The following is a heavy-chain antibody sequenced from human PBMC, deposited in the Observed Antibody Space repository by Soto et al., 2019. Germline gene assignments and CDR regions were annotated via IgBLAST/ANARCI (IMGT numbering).Heavy chain of an antibody. CDR2: IYYSGST. Sequence: QVQLQESGPGLVKPSETLSLTCVVSGGSLSSYYWSWIRQPPGKGLEWVGYIYYSGSTNYNPSLKSRATISVDTSKTQFSLKLSSATAADTAVYDCAVTCGSTNDYWGRGTLVTVSS. V-gene: IGHV4-59*01. D-gene: IGHD4-4*01. CDR1: GGSLSSYY. CDR3: AVTCGSTNDY. J-gene: IGHJ4*01.